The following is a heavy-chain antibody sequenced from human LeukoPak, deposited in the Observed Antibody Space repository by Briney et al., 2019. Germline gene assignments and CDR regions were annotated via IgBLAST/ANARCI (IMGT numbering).Heavy chain of an antibody. J-gene: IGHJ4*02. CDR2: IYYTGST. D-gene: IGHD3-22*01. V-gene: IGHV4-59*01. CDR3: ARGRYDSSGYYYHY. CDR1: GGSISSYY. Sequence: SETLSLTRTVSGGSISSYYWSWIRQPPGKGLEWIGYIYYTGSTNYNPSLKSRVTISVDTSKNQFSLKLSSVTAADTAVYYCARGRYDSSGYYYHYWGQGTLVTVSS.